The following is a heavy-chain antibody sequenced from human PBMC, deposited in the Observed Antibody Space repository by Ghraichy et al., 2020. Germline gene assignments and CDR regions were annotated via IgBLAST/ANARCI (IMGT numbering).Heavy chain of an antibody. V-gene: IGHV4-59*01. J-gene: IGHJ3*02. CDR1: GGSISSYY. CDR3: ASRVVLDAFDI. D-gene: IGHD3-3*01. CDR2: IYYSGST. Sequence: SETLSLTCTVSGGSISSYYWSWIRQPPGKGLEWIGYIYYSGSTNYNPSLKSRVTISVDTSKNQFSLKLSSVTAADTAVYYCASRVVLDAFDIWGQGRMVTVSS.